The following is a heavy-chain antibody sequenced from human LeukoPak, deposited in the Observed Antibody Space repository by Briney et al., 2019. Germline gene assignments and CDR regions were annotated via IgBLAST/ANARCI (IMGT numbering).Heavy chain of an antibody. Sequence: SETLSLTCAVSGGSISSGGYSWSWIRQPPGKGLEWIGYIYHSGSTYYNPSLKSRVTISVDKSKNQFSLKLSSVTAADTAVYYCARVKSGDDSDYWGQGTLVTVSS. J-gene: IGHJ4*02. CDR1: GGSISSGGYS. CDR3: ARVKSGDDSDY. D-gene: IGHD5-12*01. CDR2: IYHSGST. V-gene: IGHV4-30-2*01.